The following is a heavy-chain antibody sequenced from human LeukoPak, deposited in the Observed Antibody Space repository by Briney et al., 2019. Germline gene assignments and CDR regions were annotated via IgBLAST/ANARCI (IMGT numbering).Heavy chain of an antibody. J-gene: IGHJ4*02. CDR3: ARRRDLYSGSYYPFDY. CDR2: IYPGNSDT. Sequence: GESLKISCKASGYTFTNYWIGWVRHVPGKGLDWMGIIYPGNSDTRYSPSFQGQVTISADKSISTAYLQWSSLKASDTAMYYCARRRDLYSGSYYPFDYWGQGTLVTVSS. D-gene: IGHD1-26*01. V-gene: IGHV5-51*01. CDR1: GYTFTNYW.